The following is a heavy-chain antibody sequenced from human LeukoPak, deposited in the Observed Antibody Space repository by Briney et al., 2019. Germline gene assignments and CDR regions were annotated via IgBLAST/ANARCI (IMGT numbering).Heavy chain of an antibody. V-gene: IGHV3-7*01. CDR1: GFNFRYFW. D-gene: IGHD2-2*01. J-gene: IGHJ4*02. Sequence: GGSLRLSCLGSGFNFRYFWMSWVRQAPGKGLEWVANINHDGRETYYADSVKGRFIISRDNAKDSLYLQMNSLRAEDTAVYYCARDLTDIVVVPAAMGYWGQGTLVTVSS. CDR3: ARDLTDIVVVPAAMGY. CDR2: INHDGRET.